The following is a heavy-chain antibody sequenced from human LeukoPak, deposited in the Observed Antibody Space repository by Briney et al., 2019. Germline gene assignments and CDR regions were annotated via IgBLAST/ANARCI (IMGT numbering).Heavy chain of an antibody. CDR3: AKAYYGSRFSSFDY. CDR2: FSGDGDST. J-gene: IGHJ4*02. D-gene: IGHD3-10*01. Sequence: GGSLRLSCAASGFTFDIYAIHWVRQPPGKGLEWVSLFSGDGDSTYFADSVKGRFTISRDNSKNSLYLQMNSLRTEDNASYYCAKAYYGSRFSSFDYWGQGTLVTVSS. CDR1: GFTFDIYA. V-gene: IGHV3-43*02.